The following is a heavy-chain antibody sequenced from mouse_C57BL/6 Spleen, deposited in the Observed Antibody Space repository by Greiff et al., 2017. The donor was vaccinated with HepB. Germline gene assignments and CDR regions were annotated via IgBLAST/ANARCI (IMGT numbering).Heavy chain of an antibody. CDR3: ARGHYGSSYGYFDV. Sequence: EVHLVESGGGLVKPGGSLKLSCAASGFTFSSYAMSWVRQTPEKRLEWVATISDGGSYTYYPDNVKGRFTISRDNAKNNLYLQMSHLKSEDTAMYYCARGHYGSSYGYFDVWGTGTTVTVSS. CDR1: GFTFSSYA. J-gene: IGHJ1*03. CDR2: ISDGGSYT. D-gene: IGHD1-1*01. V-gene: IGHV5-4*01.